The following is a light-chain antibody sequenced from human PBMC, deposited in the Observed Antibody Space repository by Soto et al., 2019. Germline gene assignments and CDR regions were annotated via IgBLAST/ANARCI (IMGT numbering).Light chain of an antibody. CDR3: QQSYSSPWT. CDR1: QNIGTY. J-gene: IGKJ1*01. V-gene: IGKV1-39*01. CDR2: AAS. Sequence: DIQMTQSPSSLSASVGDRVTISCRSSQNIGTYLSWYQQKPARAPKLQIYAASNLQSGVPSRFSGSGSGTDFTLTIRSLQPEDFATYFCQQSYSSPWTFGQGTKVEIK.